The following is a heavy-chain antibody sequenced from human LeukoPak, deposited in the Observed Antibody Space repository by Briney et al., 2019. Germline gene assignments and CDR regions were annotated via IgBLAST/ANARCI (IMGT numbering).Heavy chain of an antibody. CDR2: INPNSGGT. Sequence: ASVKVSCKASGYTFTGYYMHWVRQAPGQGLEWMGWINPNSGGTNYAQKFQGRVTMTRDTSISTAYMELSRLRSDDTAVYYCASFGGWYYYDSSGYWWGQGTLVTVSS. D-gene: IGHD3-22*01. V-gene: IGHV1-2*02. J-gene: IGHJ4*02. CDR1: GYTFTGYY. CDR3: ASFGGWYYYDSSGYW.